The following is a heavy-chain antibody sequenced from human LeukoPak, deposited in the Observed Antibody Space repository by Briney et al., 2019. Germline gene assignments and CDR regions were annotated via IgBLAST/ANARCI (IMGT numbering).Heavy chain of an antibody. CDR1: GGSISSYY. CDR3: ARLPRKGYSSSWYYFDY. D-gene: IGHD6-13*01. Sequence: SETLSLTWTASGGSISSYYWSWIRQPPGKGLEWIGYIYYSGSTNYNPSLKSRVTISVDTSKNQFSQKLSSVTDADTAVYYCARLPRKGYSSSWYYFDYWGQGTLVTVS. V-gene: IGHV4-59*12. CDR2: IYYSGST. J-gene: IGHJ4*02.